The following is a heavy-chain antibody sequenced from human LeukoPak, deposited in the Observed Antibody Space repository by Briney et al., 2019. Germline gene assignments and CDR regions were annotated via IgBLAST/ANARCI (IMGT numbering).Heavy chain of an antibody. D-gene: IGHD6-13*01. CDR2: INPNSGGT. CDR1: GYTFTGFY. V-gene: IGHV1-2*02. CDR3: ARAHLIAAAGYNWFDP. J-gene: IGHJ5*02. Sequence: ASVKVSCKASGYTFTGFYMHWVRQAPGQGLEWMGWINPNSGGTNYAQKFQGRVTMTRDTSISTAYMELSRLRSDDTAVYYCARAHLIAAAGYNWFDPWCQGTLATVSS.